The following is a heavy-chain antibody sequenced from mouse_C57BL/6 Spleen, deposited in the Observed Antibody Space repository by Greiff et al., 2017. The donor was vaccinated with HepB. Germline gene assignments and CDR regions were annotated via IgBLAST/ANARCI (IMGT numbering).Heavy chain of an antibody. D-gene: IGHD1-2*01. J-gene: IGHJ4*01. CDR1: GYSITRGYD. V-gene: IGHV3-1*01. Sequence: EVQVVESGPCMVQPSQSLSLTCTVTGYSITRGYDWHWIRHFPGNKLEWIGYISYIGSTNYNPSLKSLISITHYTSKNHFFLKLNSVTTEDTATYYCARGLLVYAMDYWGQGTSVTVSS. CDR2: ISYIGST. CDR3: ARGLLVYAMDY.